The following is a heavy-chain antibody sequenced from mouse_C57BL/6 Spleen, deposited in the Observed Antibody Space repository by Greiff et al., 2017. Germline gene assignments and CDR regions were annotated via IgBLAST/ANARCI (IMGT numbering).Heavy chain of an antibody. CDR3: ARARDAMDY. CDR1: GYTFTDYY. Sequence: VQLQQSGPELVKPGASVKISCKASGYTFTDYYMNWVKQSHGQSLEWIGDINPNNGGTSYNQKFKGKATLTVDKSSSTAYMELRSLTSEDSAVYYCARARDAMDYWGQGTSVTVSA. CDR2: INPNNGGT. J-gene: IGHJ4*01. V-gene: IGHV1-26*01.